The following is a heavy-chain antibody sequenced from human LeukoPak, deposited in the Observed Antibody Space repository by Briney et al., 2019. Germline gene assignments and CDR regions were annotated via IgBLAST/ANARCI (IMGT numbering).Heavy chain of an antibody. Sequence: PGGSLRLSCAASGFTFSSYGMPWVRQAPGKGLEWVSSIRSSSSYIYYAHSVKGRFTISRDKANKSLALPTNILRAERTAVYYCARASPLELRYFDWLLYTPDWGQGTLVTVPS. CDR2: IRSSSSYI. CDR1: GFTFSSYG. CDR3: ARASPLELRYFDWLLYTPD. V-gene: IGHV3-21*03. D-gene: IGHD3-9*01. J-gene: IGHJ4*02.